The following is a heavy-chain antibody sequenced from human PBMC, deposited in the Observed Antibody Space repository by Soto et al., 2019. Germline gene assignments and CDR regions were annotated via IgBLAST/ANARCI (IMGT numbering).Heavy chain of an antibody. CDR3: AHPGRGGGYWYYFDY. CDR2: IYWDDDK. Sequence: QITLKESGPTLVKPTQTLTLTCTFSGFSLSTSGVGVAWIRQPPGKALEWLALIYWDDDKRYSPSLESRLTITKDTSKNQVVLTKTNIDPVDTATYYCAHPGRGGGYWYYFDYWGQGTLVTVSS. CDR1: GFSLSTSGVG. J-gene: IGHJ4*02. V-gene: IGHV2-5*02. D-gene: IGHD2-21*01.